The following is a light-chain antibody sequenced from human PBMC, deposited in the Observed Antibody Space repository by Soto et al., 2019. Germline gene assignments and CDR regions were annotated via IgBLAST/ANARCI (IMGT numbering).Light chain of an antibody. CDR1: QNVGGTY. J-gene: IGKJ1*01. CDR2: GTS. Sequence: EIVLTQSPGTLSLSPGERATLSCRASQNVGGTYLAWYQQKPGQAPRLLIYGTSSRATGIPDRFGGSGSGTDFTRTISRLEPEDFAVYYCQQSAGSPKTFGQGTKVEVK. V-gene: IGKV3-20*01. CDR3: QQSAGSPKT.